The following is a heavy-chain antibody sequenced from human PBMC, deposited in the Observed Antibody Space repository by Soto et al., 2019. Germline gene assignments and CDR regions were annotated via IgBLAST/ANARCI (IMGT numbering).Heavy chain of an antibody. D-gene: IGHD6-13*01. Sequence: SAALSLTCTVSGASMNSYHWSWIRQPAVKGLELIVHIHSSGSTNYNPSLKSRVTMSVDTSKNQFSLRLMSLTAADTAVYYCARDQGVAAAGITWFDPWGQGSLVTVSS. CDR2: IHSSGST. CDR1: GASMNSYH. J-gene: IGHJ5*02. V-gene: IGHV4-4*07. CDR3: ARDQGVAAAGITWFDP.